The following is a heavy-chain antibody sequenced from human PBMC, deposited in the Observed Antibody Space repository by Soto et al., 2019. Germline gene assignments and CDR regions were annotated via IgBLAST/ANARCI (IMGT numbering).Heavy chain of an antibody. V-gene: IGHV4-59*01. CDR1: GGSISPYY. CDR2: IYYSGNT. D-gene: IGHD3-22*01. J-gene: IGHJ6*02. Sequence: SETLSLTCTVSGGSISPYYWSWIRQPPGKGLEWIGYIYYSGNTEYNPSLKSRVTISVDTSKNQFSLKLSSVTAADTAVYYCARDWHYYDSSGYPRVYGMDVWGQGTTVPVS. CDR3: ARDWHYYDSSGYPRVYGMDV.